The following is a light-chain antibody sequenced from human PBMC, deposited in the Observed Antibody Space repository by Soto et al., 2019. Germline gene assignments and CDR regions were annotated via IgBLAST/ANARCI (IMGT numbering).Light chain of an antibody. CDR2: EVI. CDR3: QVWDRSSDHRGV. Sequence: QSALTQPPSASGSPGQSVTISCTGSSSDVGGYEYVSWYQQHPGKAPKLIIYEVIKRPSGVPDRFSGSKSGNTASLTVSGLQAEDEADYYCQVWDRSSDHRGVFGGGTKLTVL. J-gene: IGLJ2*01. V-gene: IGLV2-8*01. CDR1: SSDVGGYEY.